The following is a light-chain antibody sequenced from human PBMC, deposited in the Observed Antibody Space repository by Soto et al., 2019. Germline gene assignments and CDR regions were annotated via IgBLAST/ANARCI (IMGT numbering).Light chain of an antibody. CDR3: QQYGSSPRT. Sequence: IVLTQAPGTLSLSPGERATLSCRASQSVSSSYLAWYQQKPGQAPRLLIYDASYRATGIPARFSGSGSGTDFTLTISSLEPEDFAVYYCQQYGSSPRTFGQGTKVDIK. J-gene: IGKJ1*01. CDR1: QSVSSSY. V-gene: IGKV3-20*01. CDR2: DAS.